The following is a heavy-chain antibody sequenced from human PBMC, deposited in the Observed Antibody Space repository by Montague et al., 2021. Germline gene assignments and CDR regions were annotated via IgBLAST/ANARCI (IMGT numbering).Heavy chain of an antibody. CDR1: GGSISSFY. Sequence: SETLSLTCAVSGGSISSFYWHWIRHSPGKGLEWIGEIYYNGNTKYNTSLKRRVTMSVDTSTNQFSLRLSSVTVADTAVFYWAREWGAFDSWGQGTLVTVSS. D-gene: IGHD3-16*01. J-gene: IGHJ4*02. CDR3: AREWGAFDS. V-gene: IGHV4-59*01. CDR2: IYYNGNT.